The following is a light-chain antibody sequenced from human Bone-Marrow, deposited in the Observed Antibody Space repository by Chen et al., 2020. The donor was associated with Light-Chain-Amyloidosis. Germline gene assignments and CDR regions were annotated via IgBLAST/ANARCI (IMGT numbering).Light chain of an antibody. Sequence: QTVVTQEPSFPVSPGGTVTLTCGLSSGSVSTDYYPSWYQQTPGQAPRTLIYNTDTRSSGVPDRLSGSILGNKAALTISGAQADDESDYYCGLYLGSGVWVFGGGTKLTVL. CDR3: GLYLGSGVWV. J-gene: IGLJ3*02. V-gene: IGLV8-61*01. CDR1: SGSVSTDYY. CDR2: NTD.